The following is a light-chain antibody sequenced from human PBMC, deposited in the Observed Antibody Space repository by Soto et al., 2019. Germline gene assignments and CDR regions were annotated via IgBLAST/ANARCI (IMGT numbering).Light chain of an antibody. CDR1: SSDVGGYNY. J-gene: IGLJ2*01. Sequence: QSALTQPASVSGSPGQSITISCTGTSSDVGGYNYVSWYQQHPGEAPKLMIYDVTNRPSGVSNRFSGSKSGNTASLTISGLQAEDEAEYYCSSSTSSTTRVVFGGGTKLTVL. CDR2: DVT. V-gene: IGLV2-14*03. CDR3: SSSTSSTTRVV.